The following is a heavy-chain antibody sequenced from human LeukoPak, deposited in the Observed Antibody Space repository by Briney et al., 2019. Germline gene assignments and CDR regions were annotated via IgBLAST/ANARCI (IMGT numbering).Heavy chain of an antibody. CDR2: ISTSGSTK. J-gene: IGHJ4*02. Sequence: GGSLRLSCAASGFTFSSYQMNWVRQAPGKGLEWVSYISTSGSTKYYADSVKGRFTISRDNPKNSLYLQMNSLRAEDTAVYYCARDTLGYSSSSYDYWGQGTLVTVSS. CDR1: GFTFSSYQ. D-gene: IGHD6-6*01. CDR3: ARDTLGYSSSSYDY. V-gene: IGHV3-48*03.